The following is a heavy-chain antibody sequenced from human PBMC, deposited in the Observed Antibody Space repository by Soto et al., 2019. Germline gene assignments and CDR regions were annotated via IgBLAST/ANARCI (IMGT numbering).Heavy chain of an antibody. CDR2: ISGSGESI. CDR1: GFIFSDYA. Sequence: PGGSLRLSCAASGFIFSDYAMTWVRQAPGKGLEWVSGISGSGESIYYADSVEGRFTISRDNSKNTLYLQMNSLRGEDTAVYYWARDRHGSDWYTYYFYTLAVWGQGTTVTVSS. D-gene: IGHD6-13*01. CDR3: ARDRHGSDWYTYYFYTLAV. J-gene: IGHJ6*02. V-gene: IGHV3-23*01.